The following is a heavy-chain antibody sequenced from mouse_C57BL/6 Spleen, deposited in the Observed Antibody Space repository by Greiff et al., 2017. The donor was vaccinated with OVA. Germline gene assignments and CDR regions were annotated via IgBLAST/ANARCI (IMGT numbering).Heavy chain of an antibody. CDR1: GYTFTSYW. CDR3: ARRSAYFDY. D-gene: IGHD6-1*01. V-gene: IGHV1-55*01. CDR2: IYPGSGST. J-gene: IGHJ2*01. Sequence: QVQLQQPGAELVKPGASVKMSCKASGYTFTSYWITWVKQRPGQGLEWIGDIYPGSGSTNYNEKFKSKATLTVDKSSSTAYMQLSSLTSKDSAVYYCARRSAYFDYWGQGTTLTVSS.